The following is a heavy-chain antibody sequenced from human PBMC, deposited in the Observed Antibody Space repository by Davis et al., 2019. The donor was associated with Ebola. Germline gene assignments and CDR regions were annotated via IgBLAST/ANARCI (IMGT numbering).Heavy chain of an antibody. V-gene: IGHV4-34*01. CDR3: ARASVVISANCDS. D-gene: IGHD2-21*01. CDR1: GGSFSGYF. Sequence: MPSETLSLTCGVSGGSFSGYFWTWIRPAPGKGLEWIGEIDHSGSTTYNPSLKSRITISLDTSRNQFSLRMYSVTAADTATYFCARASVVISANCDSWGQGTLVRVSP. CDR2: IDHSGST. J-gene: IGHJ5*01.